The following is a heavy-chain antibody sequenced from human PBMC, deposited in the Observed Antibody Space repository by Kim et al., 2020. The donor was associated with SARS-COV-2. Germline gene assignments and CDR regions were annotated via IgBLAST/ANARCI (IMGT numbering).Heavy chain of an antibody. D-gene: IGHD1-26*01. CDR3: ARASSGSYLPHFDY. J-gene: IGHJ4*02. Sequence: ADSVKCRFTISRDKSKNTLYLQMNSLRAEDTAVYYCARASSGSYLPHFDYWGQGTLVTVSS. V-gene: IGHV3-30*01.